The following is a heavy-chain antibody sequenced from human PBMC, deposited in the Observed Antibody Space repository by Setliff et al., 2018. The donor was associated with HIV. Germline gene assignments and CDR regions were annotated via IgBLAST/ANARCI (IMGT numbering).Heavy chain of an antibody. V-gene: IGHV1-69*05. D-gene: IGHD5-12*01. J-gene: IGHJ3*01. CDR1: GDTFNNYG. CDR2: IIPIFKSA. Sequence: AASVKVSCKVSGDTFNNYGLNWVRQAPGQGLEWMGGIIPIFKSADYAQKFQGRVTITTDESTSTAYMDLSSLKSEDTAIYYCARTSGDAYNYEGAFDVWGQGTLVTVSS. CDR3: ARTSGDAYNYEGAFDV.